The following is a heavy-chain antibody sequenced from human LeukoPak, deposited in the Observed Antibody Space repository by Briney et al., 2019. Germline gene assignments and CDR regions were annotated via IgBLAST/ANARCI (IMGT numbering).Heavy chain of an antibody. CDR1: GGSISSYY. CDR3: ARGGPVWFLDF. CDR2: IYYSGST. D-gene: IGHD3-10*01. V-gene: IGHV4-59*01. J-gene: IGHJ4*02. Sequence: SETLSLTCTVSGGSISSYYWSWIRQPLGKGLEWIGYIYYSGSTNYNPSLKSRVTISVDTSKNQFSLKLSSVTAADTAVYYCARGGPVWFLDFWGQGTLVTVSS.